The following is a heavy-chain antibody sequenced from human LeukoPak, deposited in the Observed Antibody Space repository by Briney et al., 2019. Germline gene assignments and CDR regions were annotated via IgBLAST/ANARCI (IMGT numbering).Heavy chain of an antibody. CDR2: IYYSGST. CDR3: ARGPYCGGDCYNVYYYYGMDV. CDR1: GGSISSYY. D-gene: IGHD2-21*02. V-gene: IGHV4-59*12. Sequence: SETLSLTCTVSGGSISSYYWSWIRQPPGKGLEWIGYIYYSGSTNYNPSLKSRVTISVDTSKNQFSLKLSSVTAADTAVYYCARGPYCGGDCYNVYYYYGMDVWGQGTTVTVSS. J-gene: IGHJ6*02.